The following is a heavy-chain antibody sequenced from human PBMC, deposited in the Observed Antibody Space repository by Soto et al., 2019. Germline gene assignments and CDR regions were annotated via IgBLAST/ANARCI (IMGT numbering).Heavy chain of an antibody. Sequence: SETLSLTCTVSGGSISSYYLCWIRQPPGKGLEWIGDSYYSGSTNYNHSLKSRVSLSVDTSKTQFSLKLSSVTAADTAVYYCAISVTIFRVAPSSCDSWGQGTLVTVSS. CDR2: SYYSGST. D-gene: IGHD3-3*01. J-gene: IGHJ5*01. CDR1: GGSISSYY. V-gene: IGHV4-59*01. CDR3: AISVTIFRVAPSSCDS.